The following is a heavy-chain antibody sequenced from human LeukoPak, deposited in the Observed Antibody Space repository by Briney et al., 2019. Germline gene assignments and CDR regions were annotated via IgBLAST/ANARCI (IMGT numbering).Heavy chain of an antibody. J-gene: IGHJ4*02. CDR2: ISYSGST. CDR3: ARTRRIAVAEYYFDY. CDR1: GGSISSSTYY. Sequence: PSETLSLTCTVSGGSISSSTYYWGWIRQPPGKGLEWIGIISYSGSTHYNPSLKSRVTISVDTSKNQFSLKLSSVTAADTAVYYCARTRRIAVAEYYFDYWGQGTLVTVSS. V-gene: IGHV4-39*07. D-gene: IGHD6-19*01.